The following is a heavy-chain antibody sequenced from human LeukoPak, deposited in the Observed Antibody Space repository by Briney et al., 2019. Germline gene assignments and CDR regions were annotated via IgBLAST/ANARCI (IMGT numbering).Heavy chain of an antibody. CDR3: AKARRSIEGMDY. D-gene: IGHD6-6*01. Sequence: GGSLRLSCAASGFTFSSYGMHWVRQAPGKGLEWVAFIRYDGSNKYCADSVKGRFTISRDNSKNTLYLQMNSLRAEDTAVYYCAKARRSIEGMDYWGQGTLVTVSS. J-gene: IGHJ4*02. CDR2: IRYDGSNK. V-gene: IGHV3-30*02. CDR1: GFTFSSYG.